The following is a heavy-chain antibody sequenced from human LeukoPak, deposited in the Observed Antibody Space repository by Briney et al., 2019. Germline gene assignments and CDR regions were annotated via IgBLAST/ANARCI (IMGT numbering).Heavy chain of an antibody. D-gene: IGHD5-24*01. J-gene: IGHJ4*02. CDR3: ARVRGRWLQISYYFDY. V-gene: IGHV4-39*07. CDR2: IYYSGST. CDR1: GGSISSSSYY. Sequence: SETLSLTCTVSGGSISSSSYYWGWIRQPPGKGLEWIGSIYYSGSTYYNPSLKSRVTISVDTSKNQYSLKLSSVTAADTAVYYCARVRGRWLQISYYFDYWGQGTLVTVSS.